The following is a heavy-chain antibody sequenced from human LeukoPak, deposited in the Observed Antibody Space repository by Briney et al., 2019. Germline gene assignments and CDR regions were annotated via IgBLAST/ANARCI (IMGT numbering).Heavy chain of an antibody. Sequence: PSETLSLTCAVYGGSFSGYYWTWIRQPPGKGPEWIGEINYSGRTNYNPSLKSRVTISVDTSRNQFSLKVSSVTAADTAVYYCARGGMTYYDILTGYSYGMDVWGQGTTVTVSS. CDR2: INYSGRT. D-gene: IGHD3-9*01. CDR3: ARGGMTYYDILTGYSYGMDV. J-gene: IGHJ6*02. V-gene: IGHV4-34*01. CDR1: GGSFSGYY.